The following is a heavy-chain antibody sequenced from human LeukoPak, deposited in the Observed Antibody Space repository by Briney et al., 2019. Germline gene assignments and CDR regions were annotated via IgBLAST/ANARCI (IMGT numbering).Heavy chain of an antibody. CDR1: GGTFSSYA. D-gene: IGHD2-21*02. CDR2: INTGNGNT. Sequence: ASVTVSCKASGGTFSSYAMHWVRQAPGQRLECMGWINTGNGNTKYSQKFQGRVTITRDTSASTAYMDLSSLRSEDTAVYYCARNTETAIPLPYYFDYWGQGTLVTVSS. V-gene: IGHV1-3*04. J-gene: IGHJ4*02. CDR3: ARNTETAIPLPYYFDY.